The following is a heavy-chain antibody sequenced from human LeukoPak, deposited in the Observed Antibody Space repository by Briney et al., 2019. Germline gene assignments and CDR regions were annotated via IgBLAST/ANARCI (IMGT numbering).Heavy chain of an antibody. CDR2: IKQDGSEK. CDR1: GFTFSSYW. D-gene: IGHD3-3*01. CDR3: ARDFGYYDFWSGYLLMDV. Sequence: PGGSLRLSCAASGFTFSSYWMSWVRQAPGKGLEWVANIKQDGSEKYYVDSVKGRFTISRDNAKNSPYLQMNSLRAEDTAVYYCARDFGYYDFWSGYLLMDVWGKGTTVTVSS. V-gene: IGHV3-7*01. J-gene: IGHJ6*03.